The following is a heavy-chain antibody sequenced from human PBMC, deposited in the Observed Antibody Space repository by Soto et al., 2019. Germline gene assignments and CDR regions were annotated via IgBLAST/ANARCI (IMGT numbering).Heavy chain of an antibody. D-gene: IGHD2-2*01. CDR3: GVLTMPGWFDP. Sequence: SETLSLTCTVSGGSISSSSYYWGWIRQPPGKGLEWIGSIYYSGSTYYNPSLKSRVTISVDTSKNQFSLKLSSVTAADTAVYYCGVLTMPGWFDPWGQGTLVTVSS. CDR2: IYYSGST. CDR1: GGSISSSSYY. V-gene: IGHV4-39*01. J-gene: IGHJ5*02.